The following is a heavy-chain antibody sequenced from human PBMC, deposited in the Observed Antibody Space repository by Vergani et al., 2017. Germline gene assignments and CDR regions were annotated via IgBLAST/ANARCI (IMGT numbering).Heavy chain of an antibody. CDR2: VNPNSGDT. J-gene: IGHJ4*02. CDR1: GYTFSAYY. V-gene: IGHV1-2*02. Sequence: HVHLVQSGAEVKKPGASVKVSCQTSGYTFSAYYIHWVRQAPGQGLEWMGWVNPNSGDTNYAQKFQGRVTMTRDMAINTTYMELSRLTSDDTAVYYCARESKQRTIDYWGQGTLVTVSS. CDR3: ARESKQRTIDY. D-gene: IGHD6-25*01.